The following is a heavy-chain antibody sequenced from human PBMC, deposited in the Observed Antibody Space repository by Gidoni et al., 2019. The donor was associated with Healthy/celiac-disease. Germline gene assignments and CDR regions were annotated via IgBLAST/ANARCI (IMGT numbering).Heavy chain of an antibody. Sequence: QVQLVQSGAEVKKPGSSVKVSCKASGGPFSSYAISWVRQAPGHGLEWMGGIIPIFGTANYAQKFQGRVTITADKSTSTAYMELSSLRSEDTAVYYCARGRWYSSSWDYYYYGMDVWGKGTTVTVSS. V-gene: IGHV1-69*06. CDR3: ARGRWYSSSWDYYYYGMDV. CDR2: IIPIFGTA. CDR1: GGPFSSYA. D-gene: IGHD6-13*01. J-gene: IGHJ6*04.